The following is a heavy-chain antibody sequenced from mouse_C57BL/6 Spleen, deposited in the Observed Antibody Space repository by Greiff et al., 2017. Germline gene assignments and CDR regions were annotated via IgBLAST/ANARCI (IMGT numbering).Heavy chain of an antibody. D-gene: IGHD1-1*01. CDR2: ISDGGSYH. Sequence: EVQLVESGGGLVKPGGSLKLSCAASGFTFSSYAMSWVRQTPEKRLEWVATISDGGSYHYYPDNVKGRFTISRDNAKNNLYLQMSHLKSEDTAMYYCSIDYYGISWYFDFWGTGTTVTVSS. J-gene: IGHJ1*03. V-gene: IGHV5-4*01. CDR1: GFTFSSYA. CDR3: SIDYYGISWYFDF.